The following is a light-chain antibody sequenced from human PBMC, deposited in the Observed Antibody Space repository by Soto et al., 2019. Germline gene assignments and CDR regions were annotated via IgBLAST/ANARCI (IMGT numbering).Light chain of an antibody. Sequence: EIVLTQSPGTLSLSPGERATLSCRASQSVTNNYVAWYQQKPGQAPRLLIHDASSRATGIPDRFSGSGSGTDFTLTISRLEPEDFALYFCQQCATSPLTFGQGTRVDIK. J-gene: IGKJ1*01. CDR3: QQCATSPLT. CDR2: DAS. V-gene: IGKV3-20*01. CDR1: QSVTNNY.